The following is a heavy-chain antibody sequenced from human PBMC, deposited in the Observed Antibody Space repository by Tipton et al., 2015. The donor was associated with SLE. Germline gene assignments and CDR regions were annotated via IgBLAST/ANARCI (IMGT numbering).Heavy chain of an antibody. V-gene: IGHV4-38-2*01. D-gene: IGHD4-17*01. Sequence: TLSLTCDVSDYSVSSGFDWGWIRQPPGKGLEWIASVYQGVRTFSNPSLQSRVTISLDTSKNQFSLRLTSVTAADTAVYYCASPHGDSDFDLWGRGTLVTVSS. J-gene: IGHJ2*01. CDR1: DYSVSSGFD. CDR2: VYQGVRT. CDR3: ASPHGDSDFDL.